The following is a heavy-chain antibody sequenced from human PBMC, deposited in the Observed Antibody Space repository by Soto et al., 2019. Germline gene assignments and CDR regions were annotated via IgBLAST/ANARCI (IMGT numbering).Heavy chain of an antibody. CDR2: IIPILGIA. V-gene: IGHV1-69*02. Sequence: SVKVSCKASGGTFSSYTISWVRQAPGQGLEWMGRIIPILGIANYAQKFQGRVTITADKSTSTAYMELSSLRSEDTAVYYCARGGVYAEGSNWFDPWGQGTLVTVS. J-gene: IGHJ5*02. D-gene: IGHD4-17*01. CDR3: ARGGVYAEGSNWFDP. CDR1: GGTFSSYT.